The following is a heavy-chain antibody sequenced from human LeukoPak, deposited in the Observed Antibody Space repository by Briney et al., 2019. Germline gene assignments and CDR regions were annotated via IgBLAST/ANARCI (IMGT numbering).Heavy chain of an antibody. CDR1: GYTFTSYG. D-gene: IGHD2-2*01. J-gene: IGHJ4*02. CDR2: ISAYNGNT. CDR3: ARDERDVVVVPGAMPY. Sequence: ASVKVSCKASGYTFTSYGISWVRQAPGQGLEWMGWISAYNGNTNYAQKLQGRVTMTRDTSTTTVYMELSSLRSDDTAMYYCARDERDVVVVPGAMPYWGQGTLVTVSS. V-gene: IGHV1-18*01.